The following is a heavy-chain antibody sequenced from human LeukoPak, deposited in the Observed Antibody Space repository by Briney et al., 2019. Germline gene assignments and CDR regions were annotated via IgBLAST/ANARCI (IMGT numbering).Heavy chain of an antibody. V-gene: IGHV4-34*01. D-gene: IGHD6-13*01. CDR2: IHHSGST. J-gene: IGHJ4*02. Sequence: SETLSLTCAVYGGSFSGDYWSWIRQPPGKGLEWIGEIHHSGSTNYNPSLKSRVTISVDTSKNQFSLKLTSVTAADTAVYYCSRGSSLAAAGTGYFFDYWGQGTQVTVSS. CDR1: GGSFSGDY. CDR3: SRGSSLAAAGTGYFFDY.